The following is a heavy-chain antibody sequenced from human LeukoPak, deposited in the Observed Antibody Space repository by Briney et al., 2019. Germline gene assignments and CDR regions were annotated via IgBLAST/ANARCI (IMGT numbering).Heavy chain of an antibody. Sequence: PSETLSLTCTVSGGSISTYYWSWIRQPPGKGLEWIAYIFYSGSTNYNPSPKSRVTISVDTSKNQFSLKLSSVTAADTAVYYCARGRATGSYYYYYMDVWGKGTTVTVSS. V-gene: IGHV4-59*01. J-gene: IGHJ6*03. CDR1: GGSISTYY. CDR2: IFYSGST. CDR3: ARGRATGSYYYYYMDV. D-gene: IGHD2-8*02.